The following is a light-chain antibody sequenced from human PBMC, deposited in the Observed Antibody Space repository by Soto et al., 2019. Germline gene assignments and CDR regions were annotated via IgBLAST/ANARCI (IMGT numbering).Light chain of an antibody. V-gene: IGKV1-5*01. J-gene: IGKJ2*01. Sequence: DIQMTQSPSTLSASVGDRVTITCRASQSISSWLVWFQQKPGKPPKLLIYAASSLESGVPSRFSGSGSGTEFTLTIISLQPDDFATYYCQQYKSLYTFGQGTKLEIK. CDR1: QSISSW. CDR3: QQYKSLYT. CDR2: AAS.